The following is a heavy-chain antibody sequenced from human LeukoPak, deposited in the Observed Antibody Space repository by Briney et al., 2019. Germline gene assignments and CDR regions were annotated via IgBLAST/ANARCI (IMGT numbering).Heavy chain of an antibody. CDR3: ARDRIVPATQNPFDP. V-gene: IGHV1-2*02. J-gene: IGHJ5*02. CDR1: GYTFTGYY. CDR2: INPNSGGT. D-gene: IGHD2-2*01. Sequence: ASVKVSCKASGYTFTGYYMHWVRQAPGQGLEWMGWINPNSGGTNYAQKFQGRVTMTRDTSISTAYMELSRLRSDDTAVYYCARDRIVPATQNPFDPWGQGTLVTVSS.